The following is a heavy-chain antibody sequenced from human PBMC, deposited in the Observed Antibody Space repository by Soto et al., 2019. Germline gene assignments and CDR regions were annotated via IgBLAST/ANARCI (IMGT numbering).Heavy chain of an antibody. CDR1: GGTFSSYA. D-gene: IGHD5-18*01. CDR3: ASWNVDTAIRAYYYYVMDV. V-gene: IGHV1-69*01. CDR2: IIPMFGTA. Sequence: QVQLVQSGAEVKKPGSSVKVSCKASGGTFSSYAISWVRQAPGQGLEWMGGIIPMFGTANYAQKFQGRVTITADESTSTAYMELSSLRSEDTAVYYGASWNVDTAIRAYYYYVMDVWGQGTTVTVSS. J-gene: IGHJ6*02.